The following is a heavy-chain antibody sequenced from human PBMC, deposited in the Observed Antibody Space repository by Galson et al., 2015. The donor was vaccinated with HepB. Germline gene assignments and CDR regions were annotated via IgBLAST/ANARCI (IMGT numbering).Heavy chain of an antibody. CDR1: GFTFSTYT. CDR3: ARWNGVIWVGEFVPWGFGP. V-gene: IGHV3-21*01. CDR2: ISRSSGYI. J-gene: IGHJ5*02. Sequence: SLRLSCAASGFTFSTYTMSWVRQAPGKGLEWVSSISRSSGYINYADSVRGRYTISRNNAKNSLYLQMNSLRAEDTAVYYCARWNGVIWVGEFVPWGFGPWGQGTLVTVSS. D-gene: IGHD3-10*01.